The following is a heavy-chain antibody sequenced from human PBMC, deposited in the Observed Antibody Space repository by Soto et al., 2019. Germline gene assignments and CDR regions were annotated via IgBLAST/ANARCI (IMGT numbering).Heavy chain of an antibody. Sequence: LRLSCAASGFTFSSYSMNWVRQAPGKGLEWVSSISSSSSYIYYADSVKGRFTISRDNAKNSLYLQMNSLRAEDTAVYYCARVALTYDFWSGYYPDAFDIWGQGTMVTVSS. CDR3: ARVALTYDFWSGYYPDAFDI. CDR1: GFTFSSYS. CDR2: ISSSSSYI. V-gene: IGHV3-21*01. J-gene: IGHJ3*02. D-gene: IGHD3-3*01.